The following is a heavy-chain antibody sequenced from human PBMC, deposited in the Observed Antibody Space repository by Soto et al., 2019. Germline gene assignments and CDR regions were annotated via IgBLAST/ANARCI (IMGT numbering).Heavy chain of an antibody. CDR3: AKGPEKVVVPAVLYGDPYYYYGMDV. CDR1: GFTFDDYT. Sequence: EVQLVESGGVVVQPGGSLRLSCAASGFTFDDYTMHWVRQAPGKGLEWVSLISWDGGSTYYADSVKGRFTISRDNSKNSLYLQMNSLRTEDTALYYCAKGPEKVVVPAVLYGDPYYYYGMDVWGQGTTVTVSS. D-gene: IGHD2-2*01. J-gene: IGHJ6*02. CDR2: ISWDGGST. V-gene: IGHV3-43*01.